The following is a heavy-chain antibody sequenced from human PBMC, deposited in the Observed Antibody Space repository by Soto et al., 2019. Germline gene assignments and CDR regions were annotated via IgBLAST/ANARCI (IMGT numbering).Heavy chain of an antibody. CDR3: ARGLYCGGGCYSHFDY. CDR2: IIPIFGTT. CDR1: GGTFSNYP. D-gene: IGHD2-21*02. Sequence: VQLVQSGAEVKKPGSSVKVSCKASGGTFSNYPFIWVRQAPGQGLDWMGGIIPIFGTTDYGQRFQGRVTITADESTNTAYMELSSLSSDDTAVYYCARGLYCGGGCYSHFDYWGQGTLVTVSS. J-gene: IGHJ4*02. V-gene: IGHV1-69*01.